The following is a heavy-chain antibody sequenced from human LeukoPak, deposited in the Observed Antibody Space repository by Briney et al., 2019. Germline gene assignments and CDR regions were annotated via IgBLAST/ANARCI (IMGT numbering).Heavy chain of an antibody. CDR2: ISYDGRTE. J-gene: IGHJ5*01. CDR1: GYTFSGYA. V-gene: IGHV3-30*18. Sequence: PGGSLRLSCAASGYTFSGYAIHWVRQAPGKGLEWVAVISYDGRTEYYADSVKGRFTISRDNSKNTAYLQINSLRDEDTAVYYCAKRSDVVTSIPDSWGQGTLVTVSS. CDR3: AKRSDVVTSIPDS. D-gene: IGHD2-21*02.